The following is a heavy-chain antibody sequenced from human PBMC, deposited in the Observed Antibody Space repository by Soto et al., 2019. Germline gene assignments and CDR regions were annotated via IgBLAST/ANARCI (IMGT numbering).Heavy chain of an antibody. CDR1: GGSFSGYY. CDR3: ARGPPQREPFDY. J-gene: IGHJ4*02. V-gene: IGHV4-34*01. Sequence: SETLSLTCAVYGGSFSGYYWSWIRQPPGKGLEWIGEINHSGSTNYNPSLKSRVTISVDTSKNQFSLKLSSVTAADTAVYYCARGPPQREPFDYWGQGTLVTVSA. CDR2: INHSGST. D-gene: IGHD1-1*01.